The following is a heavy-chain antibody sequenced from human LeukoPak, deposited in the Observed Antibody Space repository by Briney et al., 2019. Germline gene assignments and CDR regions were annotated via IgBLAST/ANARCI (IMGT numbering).Heavy chain of an antibody. CDR3: ARLRNWAWDFDS. CDR1: GGSISSYY. Sequence: SETLSLTCTVSGGSISSYYWSWIRQPPGKGLEWIGHIHYSGNTNYNPSLKSRVTISADTSKNQFSLKMSSVTAADTAVYFCARLRNWAWDFDSWGQGTLVTVSS. CDR2: IHYSGNT. D-gene: IGHD7-27*01. J-gene: IGHJ4*02. V-gene: IGHV4-59*01.